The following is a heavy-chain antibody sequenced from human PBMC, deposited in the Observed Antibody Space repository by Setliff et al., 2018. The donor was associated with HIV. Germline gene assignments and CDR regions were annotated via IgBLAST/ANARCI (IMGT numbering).Heavy chain of an antibody. CDR2: IHYNEKT. CDR3: ASRVYYYDSNNFLREEGFDP. Sequence: SETLSLTCTVSGGSASNSRYYWAWIRQPPGKGLEYIGSIHYNEKTYYNPSLKSRVTISIDTSKNQFSLNLTSVTAADTAVYYCASRVYYYDSNNFLREEGFDPWGQGTLVTAPQ. D-gene: IGHD3-22*01. V-gene: IGHV4-39*01. J-gene: IGHJ5*02. CDR1: GGSASNSRYY.